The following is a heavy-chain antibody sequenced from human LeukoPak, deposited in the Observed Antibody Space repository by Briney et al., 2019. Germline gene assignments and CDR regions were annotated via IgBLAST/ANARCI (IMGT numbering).Heavy chain of an antibody. J-gene: IGHJ4*02. CDR2: INHSGST. CDR3: ARFGTVTGFDY. D-gene: IGHD4-11*01. Sequence: KPSETLSLTCAVYGGSFSGYYWSWIRQPPGKGLEWIGEINHSGSTNYNPSLKSRVTMSVDTSKNQFSLKLSSVTAADTAVYYCARFGTVTGFDYWGQGTLVTVSS. CDR1: GGSFSGYY. V-gene: IGHV4-34*01.